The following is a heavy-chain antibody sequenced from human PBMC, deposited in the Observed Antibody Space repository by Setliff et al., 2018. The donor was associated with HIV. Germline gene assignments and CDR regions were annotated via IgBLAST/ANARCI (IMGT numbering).Heavy chain of an antibody. D-gene: IGHD1-26*01. Sequence: PGGSLRLSCATSGFTFSNFWMTWVRQAPGKGLEWVANRKEDGSETFYVDSVKGRFTMSRDNAKNLVYLEMNSLKVEDTAVYYCARDATRGGDFDFWGQGTLVTVSS. J-gene: IGHJ4*02. CDR3: ARDATRGGDFDF. V-gene: IGHV3-7*01. CDR1: GFTFSNFW. CDR2: RKEDGSET.